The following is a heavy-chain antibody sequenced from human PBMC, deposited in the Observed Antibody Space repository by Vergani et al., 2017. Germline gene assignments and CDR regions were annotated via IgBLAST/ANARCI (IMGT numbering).Heavy chain of an antibody. CDR2: IFYSGTT. D-gene: IGHD6-25*01. CDR1: GGSISSGDHC. Sequence: QVQLQESGPGVVKPSQTLSLTCAVSGGSISSGDHCWTWIRQRPGKGLEWIGYIFYSGTTYDNPSLRSRLTISMDTSQNQFSLKLRSVTAADTAVYYCARVDTQVPATSHFYYMDVWGKGTTVVVSS. CDR3: ARVDTQVPATSHFYYMDV. V-gene: IGHV4-31*11. J-gene: IGHJ6*03.